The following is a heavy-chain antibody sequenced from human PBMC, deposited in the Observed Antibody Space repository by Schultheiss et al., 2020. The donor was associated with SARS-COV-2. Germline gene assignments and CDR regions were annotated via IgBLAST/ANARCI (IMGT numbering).Heavy chain of an antibody. J-gene: IGHJ6*02. CDR1: GFTFSSYG. CDR2: IWYDGSKK. D-gene: IGHD3-9*01. CDR3: ARDTYYDILTGHRAYYYYGMDV. Sequence: GGSLRLSCAASGFTFSSYGMHWVRQAPGKGLEWVAVIWYDGSKKYYADSVKGRFTISRDNSKNTLYLQMNSLRAEDTAVYYCARDTYYDILTGHRAYYYYGMDVWGQGTTVTVSS. V-gene: IGHV3-33*01.